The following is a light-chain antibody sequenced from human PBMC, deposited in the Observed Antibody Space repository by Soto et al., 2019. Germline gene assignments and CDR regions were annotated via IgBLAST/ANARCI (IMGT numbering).Light chain of an antibody. CDR3: CSYAGSNTPYV. CDR2: EGS. J-gene: IGLJ1*01. Sequence: QSVLTQPASVSGSPGQSITISCTGTSSDVGSYNLVSWYQQHPGKAPKLMIYEGSKRPSGVSNRFSGSKSGNTASLTISGLQAEDEADYYCCSYAGSNTPYVFGTGTKVTVL. V-gene: IGLV2-23*01. CDR1: SSDVGSYNL.